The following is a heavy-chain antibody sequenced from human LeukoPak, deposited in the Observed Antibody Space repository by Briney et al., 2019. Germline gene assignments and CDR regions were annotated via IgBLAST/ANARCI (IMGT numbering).Heavy chain of an antibody. Sequence: GGSLRLSCAASGFTFNGYGMHWVRQAPGKGLEWVAVIWYDGSKKYHADPVKGRFTISRDNSKNTLYLQMNSLRAEDTAVYYCARWGGDYSAFDIWGQGTMVTVSS. CDR3: ARWGGDYSAFDI. J-gene: IGHJ3*02. D-gene: IGHD4-17*01. CDR1: GFTFNGYG. V-gene: IGHV3-33*01. CDR2: IWYDGSKK.